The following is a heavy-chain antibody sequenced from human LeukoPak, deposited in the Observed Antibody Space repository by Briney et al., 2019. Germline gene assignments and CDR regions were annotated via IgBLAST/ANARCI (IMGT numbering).Heavy chain of an antibody. Sequence: ESGPALVKPTQTLTLTCTFSGSSLSTSGMCVSWIRQPPGKALEWLALIDWDDDKYYSTSLKTRLTISKDTSKNQVVLTMTNMDPVDTATYYCARTERCSSTSWVSFDPWGQGTLVTVSS. CDR1: GSSLSTSGMC. CDR2: IDWDDDK. CDR3: ARTERCSSTSWVSFDP. D-gene: IGHD2-2*01. V-gene: IGHV2-70*01. J-gene: IGHJ5*02.